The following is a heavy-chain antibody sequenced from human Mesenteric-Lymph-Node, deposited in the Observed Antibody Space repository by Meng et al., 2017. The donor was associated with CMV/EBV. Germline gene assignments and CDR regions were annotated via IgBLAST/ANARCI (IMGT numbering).Heavy chain of an antibody. CDR2: IHPYSGDT. CDR1: GYTFTGYY. V-gene: IGHV1-2*02. J-gene: IGHJ4*02. Sequence: VSCKTSGYTFTGYYMHWVRQAPGRRVEWMGWIHPYSGDTNYAQKFQSRVTMTRDTSINTAYMELTRLRSDDTAVYYCARGGGYFDSWGQGTLVTVSS. D-gene: IGHD3-16*01. CDR3: ARGGGYFDS.